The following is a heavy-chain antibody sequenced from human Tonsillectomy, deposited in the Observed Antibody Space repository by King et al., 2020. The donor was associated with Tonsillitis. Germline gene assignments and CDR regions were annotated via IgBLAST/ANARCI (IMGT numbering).Heavy chain of an antibody. CDR1: GFTFSTYG. CDR3: AGDSTSSSGWYGLDY. Sequence: LVESGGGVVQPGRSLRLSCAASGFTFSTYGMHWVRQAPGKGLEWVALIWYDGSDKYYADSVKGRFTISRDNSKNTLYLQMNSLRPEDTAVYYCAGDSTSSSGWYGLDYWGQGTLVTVSS. CDR2: IWYDGSDK. D-gene: IGHD6-19*01. J-gene: IGHJ4*02. V-gene: IGHV3-33*01.